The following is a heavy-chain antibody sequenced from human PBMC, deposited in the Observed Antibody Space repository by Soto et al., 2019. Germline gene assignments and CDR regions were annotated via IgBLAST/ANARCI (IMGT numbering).Heavy chain of an antibody. D-gene: IGHD3-3*01. CDR1: GFSFGSYA. CDR2: ISGSDGKT. J-gene: IGHJ4*02. Sequence: GGSLRLSCAASGFSFGSYALSWVRQAPGKGLEWVSTISGSDGKTFYADSVKGRFSISRDASQSTLYLQMNSLRADDTAIYCCARWSYLDYWGQGTRVTVSS. CDR3: ARWSYLDY. V-gene: IGHV3-23*01.